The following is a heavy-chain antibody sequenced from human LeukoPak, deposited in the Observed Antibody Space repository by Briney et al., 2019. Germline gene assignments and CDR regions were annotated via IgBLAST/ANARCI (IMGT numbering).Heavy chain of an antibody. V-gene: IGHV4-4*07. CDR3: ARASFSGWYCVY. Sequence: SETLSLTCTVSGGSISSYYWSWLRQPAGKGLEWIGRIYTSGCTNYNPSLKSRVTMSVDTSKNQFSLKLSSVTAADTAVYYCARASFSGWYCVYWGQGTLVTVSS. CDR2: IYTSGCT. CDR1: GGSISSYY. J-gene: IGHJ4*02. D-gene: IGHD6-19*01.